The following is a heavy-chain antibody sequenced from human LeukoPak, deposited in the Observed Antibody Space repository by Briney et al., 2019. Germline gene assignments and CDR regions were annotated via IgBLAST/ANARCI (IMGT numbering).Heavy chain of an antibody. CDR2: ISGDGASI. J-gene: IGHJ5*01. Sequence: GGSLRLSCAASGFIFRSETMVWVRQAPVKGLEWVSSISGDGASISYADSMKGRVTVSRDNGENSVFLHMNSLRVEDTAVYFCARDPLAAFSADATGWFDSWGQGTPVTVS. CDR3: ARDPLAAFSADATGWFDS. CDR1: GFIFRSET. V-gene: IGHV3-21*01. D-gene: IGHD2-15*01.